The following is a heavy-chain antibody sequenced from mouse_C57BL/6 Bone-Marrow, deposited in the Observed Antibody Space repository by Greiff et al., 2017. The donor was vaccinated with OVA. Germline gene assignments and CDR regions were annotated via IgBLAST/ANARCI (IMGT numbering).Heavy chain of an antibody. V-gene: IGHV3-6*01. D-gene: IGHD6-1*01. J-gene: IGHJ4*01. Sequence: VQLKESGPGLVKPSQSLSLTCSVTGYSITSGYYWNWIRQFPGNKLEWMGYISYDGSNNYNPSLKNRISITRDTSKNQFFLKLNSVTTEDTATYYCAREPHYYAMDYWGQGTSVTVSS. CDR2: ISYDGSN. CDR3: AREPHYYAMDY. CDR1: GYSITSGYY.